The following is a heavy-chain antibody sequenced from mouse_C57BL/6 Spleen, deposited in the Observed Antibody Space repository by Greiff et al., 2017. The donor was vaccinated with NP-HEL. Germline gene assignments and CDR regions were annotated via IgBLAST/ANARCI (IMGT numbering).Heavy chain of an antibody. CDR3: AITVVAPFDY. J-gene: IGHJ2*01. Sequence: QVQLQQPGAELVKPGASVKLSCKASGYTFTSYWMHWVKQRPGQGLEWIGMINPNSGSTNYNEKFKSKATLTVDKSSSTAYMQLSSLTSEDSAVDYCAITVVAPFDYWGQGTTLTVSS. D-gene: IGHD1-1*01. CDR1: GYTFTSYW. CDR2: INPNSGST. V-gene: IGHV1-64*01.